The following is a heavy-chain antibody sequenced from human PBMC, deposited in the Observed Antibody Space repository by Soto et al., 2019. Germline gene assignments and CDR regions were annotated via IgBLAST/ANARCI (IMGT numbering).Heavy chain of an antibody. J-gene: IGHJ4*02. D-gene: IGHD6-13*01. Sequence: QVQLQESGPGLVKPSQTLSLTCTVSGGSISSGGYYWSWIRQHPGKGLEWIGYIYYSGRPSYNPSLKSRVTISIDTSKNQFSLKLTSLTAADTAVYYCARRGVAAAGLFDYWGQGTLVTVSS. CDR3: ARRGVAAAGLFDY. CDR1: GGSISSGGYY. V-gene: IGHV4-31*03. CDR2: IYYSGRP.